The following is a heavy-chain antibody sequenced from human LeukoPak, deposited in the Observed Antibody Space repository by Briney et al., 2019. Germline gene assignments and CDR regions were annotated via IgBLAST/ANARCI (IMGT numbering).Heavy chain of an antibody. CDR1: GDSVSSNSVT. J-gene: IGHJ5*02. D-gene: IGHD2-2*01. Sequence: SQALSLTCALSGDSVSSNSVTWNWIRQSPSRGLEWLGRTYYRSTWYNDYAVSVRGRITVNPDTSKNQFSLHLNSVTPEDTAVYYCARRLTQYDCFDPWGQGILVTVSS. CDR2: TYYRSTWYN. V-gene: IGHV6-1*01. CDR3: ARRLTQYDCFDP.